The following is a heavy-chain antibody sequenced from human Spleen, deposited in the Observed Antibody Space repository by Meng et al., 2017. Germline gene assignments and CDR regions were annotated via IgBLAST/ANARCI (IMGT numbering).Heavy chain of an antibody. V-gene: IGHV1-2*06. CDR3: VRDEDISAAGKLFGDY. CDR1: GYPFSAYW. CDR2: IDPGSGGT. Sequence: QVTVVPSGAEVRNPGALVKFSCKTSGYPFSAYWLHWVRLAPGQGLEWMGRIDPGSGGTQYPQNFQGRVLMTRDTSISTTYMELSGLRSDDTAVYYCVRDEDISAAGKLFGDYWGQGTLVTVPS. D-gene: IGHD6-13*01. J-gene: IGHJ4*02.